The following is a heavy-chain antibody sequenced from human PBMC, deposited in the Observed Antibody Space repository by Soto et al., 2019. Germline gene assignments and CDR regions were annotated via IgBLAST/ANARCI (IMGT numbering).Heavy chain of an antibody. D-gene: IGHD6-6*01. V-gene: IGHV1-18*01. CDR2: ISAYNGNT. Sequence: QVQLVQSGAEVKKPGASVKVSCKASGYTFTSYGISWVRQAPGQGLEWMGWISAYNGNTNYAQKLQGRVTMTTDTSTSTAYIELRILRSDDTAVYYCASNQAPSSFFYYYYYMDVWGKGSTVTVSS. J-gene: IGHJ6*03. CDR1: GYTFTSYG. CDR3: ASNQAPSSFFYYYYYMDV.